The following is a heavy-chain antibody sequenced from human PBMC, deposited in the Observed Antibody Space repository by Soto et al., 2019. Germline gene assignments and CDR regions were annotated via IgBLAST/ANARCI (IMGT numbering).Heavy chain of an antibody. V-gene: IGHV3-74*01. CDR1: GFTFSSYW. J-gene: IGHJ4*02. D-gene: IGHD4-17*01. Sequence: EVQLVESGGGLVQPGGSLRLSCAASGFTFSSYWMHWVRQAPGKGLVWVSRINSDGSSTSYADSVKGRFTISRDNAKNPLYLQMNSLRAADMAVYYCARDYGDYPPADYWGQGTLVTVSS. CDR3: ARDYGDYPPADY. CDR2: INSDGSST.